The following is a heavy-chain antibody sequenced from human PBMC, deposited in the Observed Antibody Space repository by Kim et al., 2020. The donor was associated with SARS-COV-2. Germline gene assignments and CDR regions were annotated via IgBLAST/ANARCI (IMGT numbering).Heavy chain of an antibody. D-gene: IGHD3-3*01. J-gene: IGHJ4*02. CDR3: ANPPADFWSGYFSAELV. Sequence: GGSLRLSCAASGFTFSSYAMSWVRQAPGKGLEWVSAISGSGGSTYYADSVKGRFTISRDNSKNTLYLQMNSLRAEDTAVYYCANPPADFWSGYFSAELVWGQGTLVTVSS. CDR2: ISGSGGST. V-gene: IGHV3-23*01. CDR1: GFTFSSYA.